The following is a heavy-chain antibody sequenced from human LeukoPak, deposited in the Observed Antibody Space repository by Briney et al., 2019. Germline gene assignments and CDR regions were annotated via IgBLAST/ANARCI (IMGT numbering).Heavy chain of an antibody. V-gene: IGHV4-34*01. D-gene: IGHD4-17*01. CDR2: INHSGST. Sequence: SETLSLTCAVYGGSFSGYYWSWIRQPPGKGLEWIGEINHSGSTNYNPSLKSRVTISVDTSKNQFSLKLSSVTAADTAVYYCARGRHGDYLYYYYYGMDVWGQGTTVTVSS. CDR3: ARGRHGDYLYYYYYGMDV. CDR1: GGSFSGYY. J-gene: IGHJ6*02.